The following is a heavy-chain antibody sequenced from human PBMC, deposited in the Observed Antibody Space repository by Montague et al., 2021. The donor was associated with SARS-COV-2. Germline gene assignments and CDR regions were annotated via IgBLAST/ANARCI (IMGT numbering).Heavy chain of an antibody. D-gene: IGHD6-13*01. Sequence: SETLSLTCAVSGGSFSGYYWSWIRQPPGKGLEWIGYINHSGSTNYNPSLKSRVTISVDTSKNQFSLKLSSVTAADTAVYYCARGENSSVWYGNKDYFDNWGQGTLVTVSS. CDR1: GGSFSGYY. J-gene: IGHJ4*02. V-gene: IGHV4-34*01. CDR2: INHSGST. CDR3: ARGENSSVWYGNKDYFDN.